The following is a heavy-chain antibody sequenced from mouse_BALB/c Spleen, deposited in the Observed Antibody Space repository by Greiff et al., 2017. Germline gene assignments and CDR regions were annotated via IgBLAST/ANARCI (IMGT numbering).Heavy chain of an antibody. CDR3: ALRHAAGLYYFDY. CDR1: GYTFTDYW. D-gene: IGHD2-12*01. CDR2: IDTSDSYT. V-gene: IGHV1-69*01. J-gene: IGHJ2*01. Sequence: QVQLQQPGAELVMPGASVKMSCKASGYTFTDYWMHWVKQRPGQGLEWIGAIDTSDSYTSYNQKFKGKATLTVDESSSTAYMQLSSLTSEDSAVYYCALRHAAGLYYFDYWGQGTTLTVSS.